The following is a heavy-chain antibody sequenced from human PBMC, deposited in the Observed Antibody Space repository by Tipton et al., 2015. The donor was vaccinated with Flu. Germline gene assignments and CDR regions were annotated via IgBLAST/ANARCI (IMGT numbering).Heavy chain of an antibody. Sequence: TLSLTCTVSGGSISRSSYYWDWIRQPPGKGLEWIGSIHYSGSTNYNPALKSRVTMSIDTSKNQFSLKLSSVTAADTAVYYCARGRGIIGDAFDIWGQGTMVTVSS. CDR1: GGSISRSSYY. CDR2: IHYSGST. J-gene: IGHJ3*02. V-gene: IGHV4-39*07. CDR3: ARGRGIIGDAFDI. D-gene: IGHD1-14*01.